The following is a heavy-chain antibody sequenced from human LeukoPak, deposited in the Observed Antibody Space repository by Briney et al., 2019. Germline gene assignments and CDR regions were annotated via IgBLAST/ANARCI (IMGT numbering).Heavy chain of an antibody. CDR2: INSDASST. CDR1: GFTFSSYW. D-gene: IGHD1-26*01. V-gene: IGHV3-74*01. CDR3: ARMNRPPWEQGFDY. J-gene: IGHJ4*02. Sequence: PGGSLRLSCAASGFTFSSYWMHWVRQPPGKGLVWVSRINSDASSTSYADSVKGRFTISRDNAKNTLYLQMNSLRAEDTAVYYCARMNRPPWEQGFDYWDQGTLVTVSS.